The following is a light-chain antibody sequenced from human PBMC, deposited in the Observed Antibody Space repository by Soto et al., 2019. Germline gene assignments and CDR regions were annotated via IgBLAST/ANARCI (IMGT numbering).Light chain of an antibody. J-gene: IGKJ2*01. Sequence: EIGLTQSPGTLSLSPGQRATLSCRASQSVSSSYLAWYQQRPGQAPRLLIYGASSRATGIQDRFSGSGSGTDFTLTIRRLEPEDFAVYYCQQYGSSPYTFGQGTKLEIK. CDR3: QQYGSSPYT. CDR1: QSVSSSY. CDR2: GAS. V-gene: IGKV3-20*01.